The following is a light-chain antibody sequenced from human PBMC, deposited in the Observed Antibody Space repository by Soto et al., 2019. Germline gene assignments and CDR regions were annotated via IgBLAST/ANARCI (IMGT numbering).Light chain of an antibody. CDR2: DVS. J-gene: IGKJ1*01. CDR1: QTFERW. CDR3: QHYNSYSEA. V-gene: IGKV1-5*01. Sequence: DIQMTQSPSTLPASVGDRVTISCRASQTFERWLAWYQQKPGKAPKLLISDVSSLERGVPSRFSGSGSGTEFTLTICSLQPDDFATYYCQHYNSYSEAFGQGTKVDI.